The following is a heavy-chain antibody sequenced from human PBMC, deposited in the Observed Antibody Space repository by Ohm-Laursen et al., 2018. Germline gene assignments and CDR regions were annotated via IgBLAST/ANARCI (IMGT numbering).Heavy chain of an antibody. Sequence: SLRLSCAASGFTFSSYRMHWVRQGPGKGLVWVSGIKGDGGRINYADSVKGRFTISRDNAKNTLYLQMNSLRVEDTAVYYCLSGSGYSSTWGQGTMVTVSS. J-gene: IGHJ3*01. CDR2: IKGDGGRI. CDR3: LSGSGYSST. V-gene: IGHV3-74*01. CDR1: GFTFSSYR. D-gene: IGHD3-22*01.